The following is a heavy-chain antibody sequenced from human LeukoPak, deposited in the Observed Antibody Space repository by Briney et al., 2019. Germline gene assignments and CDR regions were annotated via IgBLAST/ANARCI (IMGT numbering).Heavy chain of an antibody. CDR3: ARARQPIYTAMADFDY. V-gene: IGHV4-30-4*01. D-gene: IGHD5-18*01. CDR2: NYYSGST. Sequence: PSETLSLTCTVSGGSISSGDYYWSWIRQPPGKGLEWIVYNYYSGSTYYNPSLKSRVTISVDTSKNQFSLKLSSVTAADTAVYYCARARQPIYTAMADFDYWGQGTLVTVSS. CDR1: GGSISSGDYY. J-gene: IGHJ4*02.